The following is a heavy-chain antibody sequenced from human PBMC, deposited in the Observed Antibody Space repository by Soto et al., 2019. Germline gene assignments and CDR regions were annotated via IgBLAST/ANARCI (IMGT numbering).Heavy chain of an antibody. CDR2: IKQDGSEK. CDR3: AREYGSSYSPRYYGMDV. Sequence: EVQLVESGGGLVQPGGSLRLSCAASGFTLSSYWMSWVRQAPWKGLEWVANIKQDGSEKYYVDSVKGRFTISRDTAKSSLYLQLNSLRAEDTAVYYCAREYGSSYSPRYYGMDVWGQGTTVTVSS. V-gene: IGHV3-7*05. D-gene: IGHD6-13*01. J-gene: IGHJ6*02. CDR1: GFTLSSYW.